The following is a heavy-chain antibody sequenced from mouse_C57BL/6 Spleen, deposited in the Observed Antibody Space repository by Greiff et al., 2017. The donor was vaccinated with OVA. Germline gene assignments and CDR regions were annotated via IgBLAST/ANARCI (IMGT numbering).Heavy chain of an antibody. D-gene: IGHD1-1*01. CDR2: ISSGSSTI. V-gene: IGHV5-17*01. CDR3: ARRGYYYGSSSPLYAMDY. CDR1: GFTFSDYG. Sequence: EVNLVESGGGLVKPGGSLKLSCAASGFTFSDYGMHWVRQAPEKGLEWVAYISSGSSTIYYADTVKGRFTISRDNAKNTLFLQMTSLRSEDTAMYYCARRGYYYGSSSPLYAMDYWGQGTSVTVSS. J-gene: IGHJ4*01.